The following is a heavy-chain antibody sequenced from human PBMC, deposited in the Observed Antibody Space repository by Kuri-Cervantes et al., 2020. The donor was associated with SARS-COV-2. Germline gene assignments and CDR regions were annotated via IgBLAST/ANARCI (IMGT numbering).Heavy chain of an antibody. CDR2: IDWDDDK. CDR1: GSSLNTSGMC. Sequence: SGPTLVKPTQTLTLTCTFSGSSLNTSGMCVSWIRQPPGKALEWLARIDWDDDKYYSTSLKTRLTISKDTSKNQVVLTMTNMDPVDTATYYCARNSYYYDSSGYYYFDYWGQGTLVTVSS. CDR3: ARNSYYYDSSGYYYFDY. V-gene: IGHV2-70*11. D-gene: IGHD3-22*01. J-gene: IGHJ4*02.